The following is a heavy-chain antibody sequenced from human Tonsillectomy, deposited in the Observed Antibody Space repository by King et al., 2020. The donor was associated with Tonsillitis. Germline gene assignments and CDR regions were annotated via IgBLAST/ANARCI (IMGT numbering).Heavy chain of an antibody. Sequence: VQLVESGGGVVQPGRSLRLSCVAXGFSFXRXAIHWVRQAPGXGLDWVAVISYDGSTKYYADSVTGRFTISRDNSKNTLYMRMNSLRTEDTAVYYCARFRXXDAXXXXGXXTMVTV. CDR3: ARFRXXDAXXX. CDR2: ISYDGSTK. V-gene: IGHV3-30-3*01. J-gene: IGHJ3*01. CDR1: GFSFXRXA.